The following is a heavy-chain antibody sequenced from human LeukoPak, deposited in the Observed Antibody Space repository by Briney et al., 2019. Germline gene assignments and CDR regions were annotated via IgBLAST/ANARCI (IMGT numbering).Heavy chain of an antibody. D-gene: IGHD4-11*01. Sequence: GESLQISCQGSGYSFTSYWIGWVRQVPGKGLEWMGIIYPGDSDTRYSPSFQGQVTISADKSISTAYLQWSSLKASDTAMYYCARHRRDYSNYADYWGQGTLVTVSS. J-gene: IGHJ4*02. V-gene: IGHV5-51*01. CDR1: GYSFTSYW. CDR3: ARHRRDYSNYADY. CDR2: IYPGDSDT.